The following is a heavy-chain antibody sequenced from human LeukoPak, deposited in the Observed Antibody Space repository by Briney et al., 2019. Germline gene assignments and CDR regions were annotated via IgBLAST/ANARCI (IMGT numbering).Heavy chain of an antibody. Sequence: PSETLSLTCTVSGYSISSGYYWGWIRQPPGKGLEWIGSIYHSGNTYYNPSLKSRVTMSVDTSKNQFSLKLSSVTAADTAVYYCARDRYYYDSSGYYQLDYWGQGTLVTVSS. CDR2: IYHSGNT. CDR1: GYSISSGYY. CDR3: ARDRYYYDSSGYYQLDY. D-gene: IGHD3-22*01. J-gene: IGHJ4*02. V-gene: IGHV4-38-2*02.